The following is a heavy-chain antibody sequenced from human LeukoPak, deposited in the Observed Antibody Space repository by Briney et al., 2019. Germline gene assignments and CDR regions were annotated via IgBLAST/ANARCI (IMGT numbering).Heavy chain of an antibody. D-gene: IGHD3-22*01. CDR1: GFTFSSYA. CDR2: ISGSGGST. CDR3: AKDGRTYYYDSSGYTRGYFDY. Sequence: GGSLRLSCAASGFTFSSYAMSWVRQAPGKGLEWVSAISGSGGSTYYADSVKGRFTISRDNSKNTLYLQMNSLRAEDTAVYYCAKDGRTYYYDSSGYTRGYFDYWGQGTLVTVSP. J-gene: IGHJ4*02. V-gene: IGHV3-23*01.